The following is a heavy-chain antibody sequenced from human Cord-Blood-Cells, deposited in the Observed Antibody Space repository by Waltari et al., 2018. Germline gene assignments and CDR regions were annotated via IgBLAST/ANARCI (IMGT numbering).Heavy chain of an antibody. CDR3: AKSRGGSCYYYGMDV. Sequence: VQLQQWGAGLLKPSETLSLTCAVYGGSFSGYYWSWIRQPPGKGLEWIGEINHSGSTNYNPSLKSRVTISVDTSKNQFSLKLSSVTAADTAVYYCAKSRGGSCYYYGMDVWGQGTTVTVSS. D-gene: IGHD2-15*01. CDR2: INHSGST. J-gene: IGHJ6*02. CDR1: GGSFSGYY. V-gene: IGHV4-34*01.